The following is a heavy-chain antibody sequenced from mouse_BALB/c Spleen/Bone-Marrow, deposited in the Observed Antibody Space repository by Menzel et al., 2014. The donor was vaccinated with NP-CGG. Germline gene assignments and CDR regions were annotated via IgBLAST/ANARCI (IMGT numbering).Heavy chain of an antibody. Sequence: EVHLQQSGAELVKPGASVKLSCTASGFNIKDTYMHWVKQRPEQGLEWIGRIDPANGNTKYDPKFQGKATITADTSSNTAYLQLSSLTSEDTAVYHCARLITTDYWGQGTTLTVSS. CDR3: ARLITTDY. CDR2: IDPANGNT. J-gene: IGHJ2*01. V-gene: IGHV14-3*02. D-gene: IGHD2-4*01. CDR1: GFNIKDTY.